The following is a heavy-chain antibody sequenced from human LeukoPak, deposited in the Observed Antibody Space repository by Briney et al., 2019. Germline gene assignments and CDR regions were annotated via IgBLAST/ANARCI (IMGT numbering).Heavy chain of an antibody. CDR3: ARTCGGDCYSNY. J-gene: IGHJ4*02. CDR2: IYPGDSDT. CDR1: GYNFANYW. Sequence: LGESLKISCKGSGYNFANYWIGWVRQMPGKGLEWMGIIYPGDSDTRYSPSFQGQVTISADKSISTAFLQWSSLKASDTAIYYCARTCGGDCYSNYWGQGTLVTVSS. D-gene: IGHD2-21*02. V-gene: IGHV5-51*01.